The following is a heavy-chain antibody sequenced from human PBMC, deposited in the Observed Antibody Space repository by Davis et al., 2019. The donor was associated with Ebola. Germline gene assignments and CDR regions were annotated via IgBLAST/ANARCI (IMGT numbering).Heavy chain of an antibody. V-gene: IGHV4-38-2*01. CDR3: ARNMSSFWNGHLQMTSYYYGMDV. D-gene: IGHD3-3*01. J-gene: IGHJ6*02. Sequence: PSETLSLTCAVSGYSISSGNYWGWIRQPPGKGLEWIGHIYSAGSTNYNPSLKSRVTISIDTSKNQVSLRLTSVTAADTAVYYCARNMSSFWNGHLQMTSYYYGMDVWGQGTTVTVSS. CDR2: IYSAGST. CDR1: GYSISSGNY.